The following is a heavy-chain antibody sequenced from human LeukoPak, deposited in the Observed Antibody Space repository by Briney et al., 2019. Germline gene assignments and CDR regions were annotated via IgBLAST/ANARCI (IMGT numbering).Heavy chain of an antibody. Sequence: SETLSLTCTVSGYSISSGYYWGWIRQPPGKGLEWIGSGSTYYNPSLKSRVTISVDTSKNQFSLKLSSVTAADTAVYYCARGIGYCSGGSCYSGAHFDYWGQGTLVTVSS. J-gene: IGHJ4*02. CDR1: GYSISSGYY. CDR2: SGST. CDR3: ARGIGYCSGGSCYSGAHFDY. D-gene: IGHD2-15*01. V-gene: IGHV4-38-2*02.